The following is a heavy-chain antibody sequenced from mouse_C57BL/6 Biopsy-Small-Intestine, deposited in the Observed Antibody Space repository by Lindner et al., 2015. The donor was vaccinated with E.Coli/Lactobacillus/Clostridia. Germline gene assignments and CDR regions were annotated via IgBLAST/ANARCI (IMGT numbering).Heavy chain of an antibody. CDR2: IDPENGDT. Sequence: VQLQESGAEFVRPGASVKLSCTASGFNIKDDYMHWVKQRPEQGLEWIGWIDPENGDTEYASKFQGKATITADTSSNTAYLQLSSLTSEDTAVYYCTTGYYGSNAMDYWGQGTSATVSS. CDR3: TTGYYGSNAMDY. V-gene: IGHV14-4*01. J-gene: IGHJ4*01. D-gene: IGHD1-1*01. CDR1: GFNIKDDY.